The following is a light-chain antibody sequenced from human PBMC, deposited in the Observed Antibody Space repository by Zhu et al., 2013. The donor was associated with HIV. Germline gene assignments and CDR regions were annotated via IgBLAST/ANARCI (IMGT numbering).Light chain of an antibody. CDR3: SSYTSSSTLV. Sequence: QSALTQPASVSGSPGQSITISCTGTSSDVGGYNYVSWYQQHPGKALKFMIYEVSNRPSGVSNRFSVSKSGNTASLTISGLQAEDEADYYCSSYTSSSTLVFGTGTKVTVL. J-gene: IGLJ1*01. CDR2: EVS. CDR1: SSDVGGYNY. V-gene: IGLV2-14*01.